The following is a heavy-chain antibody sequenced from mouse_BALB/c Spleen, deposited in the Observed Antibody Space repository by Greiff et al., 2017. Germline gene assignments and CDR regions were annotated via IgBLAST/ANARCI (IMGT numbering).Heavy chain of an antibody. CDR1: GYTFTDYA. J-gene: IGHJ2*01. CDR2: ISTYYGDA. Sequence: QVQLQQSGAELVRPGVSVKISCKGSGYTFTDYAMHWVKQSHAKSLEWIGVISTYYGDASYNQKFKGKATMTVDKSSSTAYMELASLTSEDSAIYYCASSRGNYYFDYWGQGTTLTVSS. D-gene: IGHD2-1*01. V-gene: IGHV1S137*01. CDR3: ASSRGNYYFDY.